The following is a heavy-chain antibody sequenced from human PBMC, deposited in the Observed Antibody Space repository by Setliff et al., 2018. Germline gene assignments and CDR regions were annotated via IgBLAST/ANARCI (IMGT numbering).Heavy chain of an antibody. D-gene: IGHD3-10*01. Sequence: ASETLSLTCTVSGDSISSTSYQWGWVRQPPGKGLEWIGSIYYTGTAYYNPSLKSRVTISVDTSKNQFSLQVTSLAATDTALYFCARHEFVGGYYGSVTYRHFDYWGQGILGTVS. CDR3: ARHEFVGGYYGSVTYRHFDY. V-gene: IGHV4-39*01. CDR2: IYYTGTA. CDR1: GDSISSTSYQ. J-gene: IGHJ4*02.